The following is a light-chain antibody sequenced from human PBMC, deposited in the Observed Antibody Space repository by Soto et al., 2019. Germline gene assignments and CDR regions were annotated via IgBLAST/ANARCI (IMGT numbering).Light chain of an antibody. Sequence: EIVVTQAPGTRSLSPGERATLSCSARPSHSNNYLASYQQQTPQAPTLLLYCASYRATGIPDRFSGSGSGTTFTLTTSRLEHEDFAVYYCHQYGSSGTFGQGTKVDIK. J-gene: IGKJ1*01. V-gene: IGKV3-20*01. CDR3: HQYGSSGT. CDR2: CAS. CDR1: PSHSNNY.